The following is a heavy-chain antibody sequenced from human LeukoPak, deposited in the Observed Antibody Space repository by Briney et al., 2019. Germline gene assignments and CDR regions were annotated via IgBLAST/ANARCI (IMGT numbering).Heavy chain of an antibody. CDR1: GFTFSNAW. V-gene: IGHV3-15*01. CDR3: TTEGSSAWYDY. CDR2: IKSKTDGGTT. D-gene: IGHD6-19*01. Sequence: GGSLRLSCAASGFTFSNAWMSWVRQAPGKGLEWVGRIKSKTDGGTTEYGAPVKGRFTISRDDSKNTLYVQMSSLKTEDTAVYYCTTEGSSAWYDYWGQGTLVAVSS. J-gene: IGHJ4*02.